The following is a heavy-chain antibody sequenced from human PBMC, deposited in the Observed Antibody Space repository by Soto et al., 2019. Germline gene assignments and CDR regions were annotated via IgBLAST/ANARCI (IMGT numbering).Heavy chain of an antibody. Sequence: ITLKESGPTLVTPTQTLTMTCTFSGFSLSSSGVGVGWIRQPAGKALEWLALMYFDDDKRYSPYLNSRLTTTNDISKTQVVLKMTNMDPLPTAPYFCAHSRYYSDTPGERITRFDYWGQGNLVSVSS. CDR2: MYFDDDK. J-gene: IGHJ4*02. V-gene: IGHV2-5*02. D-gene: IGHD3-22*01. CDR3: AHSRYYSDTPGERITRFDY. CDR1: GFSLSSSGVG.